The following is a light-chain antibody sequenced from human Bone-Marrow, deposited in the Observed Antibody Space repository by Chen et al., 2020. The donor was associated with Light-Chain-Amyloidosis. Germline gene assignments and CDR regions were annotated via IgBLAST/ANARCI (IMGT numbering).Light chain of an antibody. V-gene: IGLV6-57*01. J-gene: IGLJ3*02. Sequence: NFMLTQPHSVSESPGKTVIISCTRSRGSIATNYVQWYQQRPGSSPTTVIDEDDQRPSGVPDRFSGAIDRSSNSASLTISGLKTEDEADYYCQSYQGSSQGVFGGGTKLTVL. CDR2: EDD. CDR3: QSYQGSSQGV. CDR1: RGSIATNY.